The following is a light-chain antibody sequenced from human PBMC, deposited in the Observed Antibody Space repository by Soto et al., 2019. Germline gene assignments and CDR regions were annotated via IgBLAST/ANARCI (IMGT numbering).Light chain of an antibody. CDR3: AAWDDSLNGLV. V-gene: IGLV1-36*01. CDR1: SSNIGNNA. Sequence: QSVLTQPPSVSEAPRQRVTISCSGSSSNIGNNAVNWYQQLPGKAPKLLIYYDDLLPSGVSDRFSGSKSGTSASLAISGLXXXXXXDYYCAAWDDSLNGLVFGGGTKLTVL. J-gene: IGLJ2*01. CDR2: YDD.